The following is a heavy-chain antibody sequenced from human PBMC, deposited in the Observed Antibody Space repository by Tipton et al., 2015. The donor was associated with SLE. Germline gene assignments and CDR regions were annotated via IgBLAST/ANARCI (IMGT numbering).Heavy chain of an antibody. Sequence: RSLRLSCTASGFTFGDYAMSWVRQAPGKGLEWVAFIRSKTYGATTEYAASVKGRFTISRDDSKSIVYLQMNSLKTEDTAMYYCFRDHTGRWLQFQDYSGQGTLVTVSS. CDR1: GFTFGDYA. V-gene: IGHV3-49*04. D-gene: IGHD5-24*01. CDR3: FRDHTGRWLQFQDY. CDR2: IRSKTYGATT. J-gene: IGHJ4*02.